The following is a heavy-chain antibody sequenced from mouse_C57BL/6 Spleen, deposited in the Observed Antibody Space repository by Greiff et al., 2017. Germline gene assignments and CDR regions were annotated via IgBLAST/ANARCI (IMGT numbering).Heavy chain of an antibody. V-gene: IGHV14-3*01. CDR2: IDPANGNT. CDR3: ARSDY. Sequence: EVQLQQSVAELVRPGASVKLSCTASGFNFKNTYMHWVKQRPEQGLEWIGRIDPANGNTKYAPKFQGKATITADTSSNTAYLQLSSLTSEDTAIYYCARSDYWGKGTTLTVSS. J-gene: IGHJ2*01. CDR1: GFNFKNTY.